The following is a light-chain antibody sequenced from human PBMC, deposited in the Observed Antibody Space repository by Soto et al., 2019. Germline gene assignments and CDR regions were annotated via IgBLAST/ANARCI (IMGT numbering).Light chain of an antibody. J-gene: IGLJ1*01. V-gene: IGLV1-40*01. Sequence: QSVLTQPPSVSGAPGQRVTISCTGSRSNIGAGYYVHWYQQLPGTAPKLLIYGNSNRPSGVPDRFSGSMSGTSVSLAITGLQAEDEADYYCQSYDSSLSAYVFATGTKLTVL. CDR3: QSYDSSLSAYV. CDR2: GNS. CDR1: RSNIGAGYY.